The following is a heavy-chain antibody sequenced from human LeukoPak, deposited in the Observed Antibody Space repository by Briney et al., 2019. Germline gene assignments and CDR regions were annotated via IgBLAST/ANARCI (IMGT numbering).Heavy chain of an antibody. J-gene: IGHJ5*02. CDR3: ARRFGTGRYWFDP. V-gene: IGHV4-59*12. Sequence: SETLSLTCTVSGGSISSYYWSWIRQPPGKGLEWIGYIYYSGSTNYNPSLKSRVTISVDTSKNQFSLKLSSVTAADTAVYYCARRFGTGRYWFDPWGQGTLVTVSS. CDR1: GGSISSYY. D-gene: IGHD3-10*01. CDR2: IYYSGST.